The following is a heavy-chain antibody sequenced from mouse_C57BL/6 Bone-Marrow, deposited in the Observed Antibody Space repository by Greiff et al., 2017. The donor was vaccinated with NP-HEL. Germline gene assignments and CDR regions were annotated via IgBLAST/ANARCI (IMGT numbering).Heavy chain of an antibody. V-gene: IGHV1-64*01. CDR2: IHPNSGRT. D-gene: IGHD1-3*01. Sequence: VQLQQPGAELVKPGASVKLSCKASGHTFTSYWMHWVKQRPGQGLEWIGMIHPNSGRTNYNEKFKSKATLTVVKSSSTAYMQLSSLTSEDSAVYYCTRSKLTVYAMDYWGQGTSVTVSS. CDR3: TRSKLTVYAMDY. CDR1: GHTFTSYW. J-gene: IGHJ4*01.